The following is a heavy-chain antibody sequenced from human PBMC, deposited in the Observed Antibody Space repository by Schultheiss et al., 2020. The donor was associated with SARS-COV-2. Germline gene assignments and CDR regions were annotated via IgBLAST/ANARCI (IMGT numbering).Heavy chain of an antibody. V-gene: IGHV4-39*01. CDR3: AKHLGTRYGMDV. Sequence: SETLSLSCTVSGESITGSNYFCGWVRQTPGKGLEWIGSLFYKGNSYYDPSLKSRATVSVDTAKNQFFLTLTSVTAADTGVYYCAKHLGTRYGMDVFGPGTTVTVSS. CDR2: LFYKGNS. J-gene: IGHJ6*02. D-gene: IGHD7-27*01. CDR1: GESITGSNYF.